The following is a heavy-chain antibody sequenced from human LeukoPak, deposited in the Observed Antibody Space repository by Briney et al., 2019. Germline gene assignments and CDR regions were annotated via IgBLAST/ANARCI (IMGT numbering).Heavy chain of an antibody. CDR3: ARDQIPAAGRGAFDI. CDR1: GGSISSYY. CDR2: IYYSGST. Sequence: SSETLSLTCTVSGGSISSYYWSWIRQPPGKGLEWIGYIYYSGSTNYNPPLKSRVTISVDTSKKQFPLKLSSVTAADTAVYYCARDQIPAAGRGAFDIWGQGTMVTVSS. V-gene: IGHV4-59*01. D-gene: IGHD6-13*01. J-gene: IGHJ3*02.